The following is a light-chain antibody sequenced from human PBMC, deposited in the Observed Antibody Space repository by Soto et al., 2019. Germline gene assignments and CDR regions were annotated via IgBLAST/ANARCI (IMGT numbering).Light chain of an antibody. J-gene: IGKJ4*01. V-gene: IGKV1-39*01. CDR1: QSIAYY. CDR2: AAS. Sequence: DIQMTQSPSSLSASVGDRVTITCRTSQSIAYYLNWYQQKPREAPKLLIYAASNLQSGVTSRFSGSGSGTDFTLTISSLQPEDFATYYCQESYSTPPRLAFGGGTKVDIK. CDR3: QESYSTPPRLA.